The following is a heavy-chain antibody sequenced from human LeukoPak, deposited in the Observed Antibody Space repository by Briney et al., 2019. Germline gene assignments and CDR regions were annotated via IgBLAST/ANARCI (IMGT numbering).Heavy chain of an antibody. CDR1: GFTFSTYT. D-gene: IGHD3-22*01. CDR3: VRGDSRDY. CDR2: IDNSGRTM. Sequence: GGSLRLSCAASGFTFSTYTMNWVRQAPGKGLEWVSSIDNSGRTMYYADLVKGRFTISRDNAKNSLYLQMNSLRAEDTAVYYCVRGDSRDYWGQGTLVTVSS. J-gene: IGHJ4*02. V-gene: IGHV3-21*01.